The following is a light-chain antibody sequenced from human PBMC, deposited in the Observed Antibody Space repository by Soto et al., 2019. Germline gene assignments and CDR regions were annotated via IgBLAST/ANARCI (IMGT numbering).Light chain of an antibody. CDR2: AAS. J-gene: IGKJ5*01. CDR1: QSISNY. Sequence: DLLRTQSPSSLSSSVGDRFTITCMASQSISNYLNWYQQKPGKAPNLLIYAASTLQSGVPSRFSGGGSGTDFPLTISSLQPEDFATYYCQPSYNIPRTVGQGTRLDIK. CDR3: QPSYNIPRT. V-gene: IGKV1-39*01.